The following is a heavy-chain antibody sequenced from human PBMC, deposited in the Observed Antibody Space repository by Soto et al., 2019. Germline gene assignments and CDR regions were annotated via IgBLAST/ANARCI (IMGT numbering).Heavy chain of an antibody. CDR2: IYYSGST. CDR3: ARIRGSPPGIYYYYYYMDV. Sequence: SETLSLTCTVSGGSISSYYWSWIRQPPGKGLEWIGYIYYSGSTNYNPSLKSRVTISVDTSKNQFSLKLSSVTAADTAVYYCARIRGSPPGIYYYYYYMDVWGKGTTVTVSS. D-gene: IGHD3-3*02. V-gene: IGHV4-59*01. CDR1: GGSISSYY. J-gene: IGHJ6*03.